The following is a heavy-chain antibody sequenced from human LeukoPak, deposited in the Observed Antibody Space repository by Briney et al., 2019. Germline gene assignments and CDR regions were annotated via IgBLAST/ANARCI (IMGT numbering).Heavy chain of an antibody. CDR1: GFTVSSNY. D-gene: IGHD4-17*01. J-gene: IGHJ4*02. CDR3: ARDSISYGDYVAFDY. CDR2: IYIGGST. V-gene: IGHV3-66*01. Sequence: PGGSLRLSCAVSGFTVSSNYMSWVRRAPGKGLEWVSVIYIGGSTYYADSVKSRFTISRDNSKNTLYLQMNSLRAEDTAVYYCARDSISYGDYVAFDYWGQGTLVIVSS.